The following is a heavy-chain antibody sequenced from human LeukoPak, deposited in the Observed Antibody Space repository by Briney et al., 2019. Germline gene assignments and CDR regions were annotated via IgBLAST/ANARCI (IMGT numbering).Heavy chain of an antibody. CDR1: GGSITNYY. CDR3: ASVEDCTSTSCHNWFDP. Sequence: SETLSLTCTVSGGSITNYYWAWIRQPPGKGLEWIGNIYYTGGTKYNPSLRSRVTISVDPSKNQFSLKLSSVTAADTAMYYCASVEDCTSTSCHNWFDPWGQGTLVTVSS. J-gene: IGHJ5*02. CDR2: IYYTGGT. V-gene: IGHV4-59*08. D-gene: IGHD2-2*01.